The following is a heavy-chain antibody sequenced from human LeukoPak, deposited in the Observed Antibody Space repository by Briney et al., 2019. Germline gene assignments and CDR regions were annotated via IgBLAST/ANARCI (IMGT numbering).Heavy chain of an antibody. V-gene: IGHV3-21*01. CDR3: AREGYDILTGYSADAFDI. J-gene: IGHJ3*02. Sequence: GGSLRLSCAASGFTFGSFATSWVRQAPGKGLEWVSSISSSSTYIYYADSLKGRFTVSRDNAKNSLYLQMNSLRAEDTAVYYRAREGYDILTGYSADAFDIWGQGTMVTVSS. CDR2: ISSSSTYI. D-gene: IGHD3-9*01. CDR1: GFTFGSFA.